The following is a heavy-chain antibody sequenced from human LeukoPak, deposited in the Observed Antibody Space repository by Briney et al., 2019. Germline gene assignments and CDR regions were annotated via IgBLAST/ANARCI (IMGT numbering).Heavy chain of an antibody. Sequence: SETLSLTCTVSGGSISSYYWSWIRQPPGKGLEWIGSIYYSGSTYYNPSLKSRVTISVDTSKNQFSLKLSSVPAADTAVYYCARQNLLWFGELSNWFDPWGQGTLVTVSS. V-gene: IGHV4-39*01. CDR3: ARQNLLWFGELSNWFDP. D-gene: IGHD3-10*01. J-gene: IGHJ5*02. CDR1: GGSISSYY. CDR2: IYYSGST.